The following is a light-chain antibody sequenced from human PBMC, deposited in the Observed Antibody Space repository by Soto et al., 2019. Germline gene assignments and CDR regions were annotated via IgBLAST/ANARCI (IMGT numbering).Light chain of an antibody. CDR3: MQTTQLPFT. CDR1: QGLLYSDGKTY. V-gene: IGKV2D-29*01. J-gene: IGKJ3*01. CDR2: EVS. Sequence: DIVVTQTPLSLSVTPGQPASISCKSSQGLLYSDGKTYLSWYLQKPGQPPQLLIYEVSERFSGAPDRFSGGGSGTDFTLKISRVEAADGGVYSCMQTTQLPFTFGPGTKVDI.